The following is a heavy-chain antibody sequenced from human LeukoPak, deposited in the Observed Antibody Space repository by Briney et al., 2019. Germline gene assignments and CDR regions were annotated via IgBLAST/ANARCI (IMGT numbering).Heavy chain of an antibody. CDR2: IGTAGDT. Sequence: GGSLRLSCAASGFTFSSYDMHWVRQATGKGLEWVSAIGTAGDTYYPGSVKGRFTISRENAKNSLYLQMNSLRARDTAVYYCARVGSSWSDFDYWGQGTLVTVSS. CDR3: ARVGSSWSDFDY. CDR1: GFTFSSYD. J-gene: IGHJ4*02. V-gene: IGHV3-13*01. D-gene: IGHD6-13*01.